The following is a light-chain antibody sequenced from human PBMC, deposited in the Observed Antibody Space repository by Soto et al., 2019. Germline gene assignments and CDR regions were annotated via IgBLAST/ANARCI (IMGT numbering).Light chain of an antibody. J-gene: IGKJ5*01. Sequence: EVVMTQSPATLSVSPGDRATLFCRASQRISSNLAWYQQKAGQAPRLLIYGASTRATGIPARFSGSGSGTEFTLTISSLQSEDFALYYCQQYNNWPPVPFGQGNDWRL. V-gene: IGKV3-15*01. CDR1: QRISSN. CDR3: QQYNNWPPVP. CDR2: GAS.